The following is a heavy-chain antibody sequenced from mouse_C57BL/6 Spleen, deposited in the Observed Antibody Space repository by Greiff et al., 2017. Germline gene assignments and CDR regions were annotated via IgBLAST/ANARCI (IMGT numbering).Heavy chain of an antibody. J-gene: IGHJ1*03. CDR1: GYTFTSYG. Sequence: QVQLKQSGAELARPGASVKLSCKASGYTFTSYGISWVKQRTGQGLEWIGEIYPRSGNTYYNEKFKGKATLTADKSSSTAYMELRSLTSEDSAVYFCARRGVAHWYFDVWGTGTTVTVSS. V-gene: IGHV1-81*01. CDR2: IYPRSGNT. CDR3: ARRGVAHWYFDV. D-gene: IGHD1-1*02.